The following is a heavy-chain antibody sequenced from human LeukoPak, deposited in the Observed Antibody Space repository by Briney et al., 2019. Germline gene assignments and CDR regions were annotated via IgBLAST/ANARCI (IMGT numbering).Heavy chain of an antibody. CDR1: GYTFTGYY. CDR3: ARERCSSTSCYLYYYYGMDV. CDR2: INPNSGGT. D-gene: IGHD2-2*01. V-gene: IGHV1-2*04. Sequence: GASVKVSCKASGYTFTGYYMHWVRQAPGQGLEWMGWINPNSGGTNYAQKFQGWVTMTRDTSISTAYMELSRLRSDDTAVYYCARERCSSTSCYLYYYYGMDVWGQGTTVTVSS. J-gene: IGHJ6*02.